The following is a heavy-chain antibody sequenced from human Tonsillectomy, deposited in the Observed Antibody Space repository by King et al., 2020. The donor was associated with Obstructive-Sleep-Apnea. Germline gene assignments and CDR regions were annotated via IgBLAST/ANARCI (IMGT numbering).Heavy chain of an antibody. Sequence: QLVQSGAEVKKPGASVKVSCKASGYTFTGYYMHWVRQAPGQGLEWMGWINPNTGGTNYAQKFQGRVTMTRDTSISTAYIELSRLRSDDTAVYYCARGGTTGSRRAYTWFDPWGQGTLVTVSS. CDR3: ARGGTTGSRRAYTWFDP. D-gene: IGHD1-1*01. V-gene: IGHV1-2*02. CDR1: GYTFTGYY. J-gene: IGHJ5*02. CDR2: INPNTGGT.